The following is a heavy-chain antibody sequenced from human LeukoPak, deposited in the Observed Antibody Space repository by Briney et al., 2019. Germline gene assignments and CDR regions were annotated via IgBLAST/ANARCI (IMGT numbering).Heavy chain of an antibody. CDR1: GFTFSSYW. Sequence: GRSLRLSCAASGFTFSSYWMSWVRQAPGKGLEWVANIKQDGSEKYYLASVKGRFTISRDNAKNSLYLQMNSLRAEDTAVYYCARDLRGDYFDYWGQGTLVTVSS. V-gene: IGHV3-7*01. J-gene: IGHJ4*02. CDR2: IKQDGSEK. D-gene: IGHD3-16*01. CDR3: ARDLRGDYFDY.